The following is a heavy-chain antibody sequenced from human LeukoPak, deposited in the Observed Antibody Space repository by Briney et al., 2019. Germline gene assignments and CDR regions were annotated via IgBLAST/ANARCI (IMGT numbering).Heavy chain of an antibody. CDR2: IYPGDSNT. V-gene: IGHV5-51*01. CDR3: ARPRLSYINSWYFDY. D-gene: IGHD6-13*01. J-gene: IGHJ4*02. CDR1: GYNFTIYW. Sequence: GESLKISCETSGYNFTIYWVGWVRQMPGKGLEWMGIIYPGDSNTKYNPSFQGQVTISADKSISTAYLQWSSLKVSDTAVYYCARPRLSYINSWYFDYWGQGTQVTVSS.